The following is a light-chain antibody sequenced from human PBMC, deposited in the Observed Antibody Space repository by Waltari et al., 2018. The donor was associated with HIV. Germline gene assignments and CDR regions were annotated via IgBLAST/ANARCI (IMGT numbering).Light chain of an antibody. CDR3: AACDDSLSGWV. J-gene: IGLJ3*02. CDR1: SSNIGDNY. CDR2: WNS. Sequence: QSALTQPPSTSGTPGQTVTIPCSGSSSNIGDNYVSWYQQLPGTAPKLLIYWNSQRPSGFRDRFSGSKSGTSASLAINDLRSEDEAEYHCAACDDSLSGWVFGGGTNLTVL. V-gene: IGLV1-47*01.